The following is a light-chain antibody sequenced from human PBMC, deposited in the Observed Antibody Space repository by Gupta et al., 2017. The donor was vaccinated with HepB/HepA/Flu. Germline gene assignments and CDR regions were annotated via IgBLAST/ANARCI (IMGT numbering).Light chain of an antibody. V-gene: IGKV6-21*01. Sequence: DIVLTQSPDFQSVTPKEKVTITCRASQSIGSTLHWYQQKADQSPKLLIKHASQPCSGVPSGGSGSGSGTKVSPTTTGLEAEEASTEYCQQSITIPCTFGQGTKLEIK. CDR2: HAS. J-gene: IGKJ2*02. CDR3: QQSITIPCT. CDR1: QSIGST.